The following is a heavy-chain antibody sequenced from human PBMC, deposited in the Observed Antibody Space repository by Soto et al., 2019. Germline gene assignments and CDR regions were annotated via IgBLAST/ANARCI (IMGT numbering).Heavy chain of an antibody. V-gene: IGHV1-2*04. CDR1: GYTFTGYY. D-gene: IGHD2-2*01. J-gene: IGHJ3*02. CDR3: ARGVVVVPAANAFEI. Sequence: ASVKVSCKASGYTFTGYYMHWVRQAPGQGLEWMGWINPNSGGTNYAQKFQGWVTMTRDTSISTAYMELSRLRSDDTAVYYCARGVVVVPAANAFEIWGQGTMVTVSS. CDR2: INPNSGGT.